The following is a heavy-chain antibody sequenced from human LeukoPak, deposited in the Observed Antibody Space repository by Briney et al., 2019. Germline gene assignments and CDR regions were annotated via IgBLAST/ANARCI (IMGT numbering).Heavy chain of an antibody. Sequence: ASVKVSCKASGYTFTSYGISWVRQAPGQGLEWMGWISAYNGNTNYAQKLQGRVTMTTDTSTSTAYMELRSLRSDDTAVYYCARDLRATIFGVVIIGFAYWGRGTLVTVSS. CDR3: ARDLRATIFGVVIIGFAY. D-gene: IGHD3-3*01. CDR2: ISAYNGNT. V-gene: IGHV1-18*01. CDR1: GYTFTSYG. J-gene: IGHJ4*02.